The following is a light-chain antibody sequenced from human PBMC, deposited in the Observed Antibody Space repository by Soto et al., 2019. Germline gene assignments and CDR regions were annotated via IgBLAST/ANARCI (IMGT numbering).Light chain of an antibody. CDR1: QNVRRN. V-gene: IGKV3-15*01. J-gene: IGKJ1*01. CDR2: GAI. Sequence: IVMTQSPATLSVSPEDRVTLSCRASQNVRRNIAWYQQTPGQAPSLLIFGAITRATGIPARFSGSGSGTEFTLTISSLQSEDSAIYYCQHYNVWPPWTFGQGTKV. CDR3: QHYNVWPPWT.